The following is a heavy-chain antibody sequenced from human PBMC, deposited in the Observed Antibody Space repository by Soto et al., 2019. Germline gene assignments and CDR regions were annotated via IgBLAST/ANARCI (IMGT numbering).Heavy chain of an antibody. J-gene: IGHJ4*02. CDR1: GYAFTTYG. D-gene: IGHD3-10*01. V-gene: IGHV1-18*01. Sequence: QVHLVQSGAEVKKPGASVKVSCQGSGYAFTTYGITWVRQATGHGLEWMGWISAHNGNTNYAQKLQGRVTVTRDTSTSTAYMELRSLRYDDTAVYYCARGRYGEYWGQGALVTVSS. CDR3: ARGRYGEY. CDR2: ISAHNGNT.